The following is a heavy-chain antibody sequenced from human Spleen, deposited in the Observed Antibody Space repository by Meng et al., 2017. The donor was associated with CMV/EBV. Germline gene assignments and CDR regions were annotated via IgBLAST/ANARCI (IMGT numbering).Heavy chain of an antibody. CDR1: GFTFSRYW. Sequence: GESLKISCAVSGFTFSRYWMHWVRQVPGKGLVWVSRINSDGSSTSYADSVKGRFTISRDNSRSTLYLQLNSLKSEDTAVYYCARDPEDFLSDYYGRFGFDHWGQGTLVTVSS. D-gene: IGHD3-3*01. V-gene: IGHV3-74*01. CDR2: INSDGSST. CDR3: ARDPEDFLSDYYGRFGFDH. J-gene: IGHJ4*02.